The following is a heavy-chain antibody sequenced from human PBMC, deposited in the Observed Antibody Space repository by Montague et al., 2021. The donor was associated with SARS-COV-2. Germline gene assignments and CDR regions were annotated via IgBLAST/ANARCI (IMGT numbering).Heavy chain of an antibody. CDR3: ARDDPSCTNGVCYTGNWFDP. Sequence: CAISGDSVSSNSAAWNWIRQSPSRGLEWLGRTYYRSKWYNDYAVSVKSRITINPVTSKNQFSLQLYSVTPEDTAVYYCARDDPSCTNGVCYTGNWFDPWGQGTMVTVSS. D-gene: IGHD2-8*01. CDR1: GDSVSSNSAA. J-gene: IGHJ5*02. V-gene: IGHV6-1*01. CDR2: TYYRSKWYN.